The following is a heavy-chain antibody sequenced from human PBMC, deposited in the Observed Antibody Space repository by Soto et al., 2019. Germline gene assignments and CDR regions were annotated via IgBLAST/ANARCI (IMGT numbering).Heavy chain of an antibody. J-gene: IGHJ6*02. Sequence: GGSLRLSCAASGFTFDDSVMHWVRQPPGKGLEWVSGISRNSGSIAYADSVKGRFTISRDNAKKSLYLQMNSLRPEDTALYYCAKDLTFTIFEDGMHVWGQGTTVTVSS. D-gene: IGHD3-3*01. V-gene: IGHV3-9*01. CDR3: AKDLTFTIFEDGMHV. CDR1: GFTFDDSV. CDR2: ISRNSGSI.